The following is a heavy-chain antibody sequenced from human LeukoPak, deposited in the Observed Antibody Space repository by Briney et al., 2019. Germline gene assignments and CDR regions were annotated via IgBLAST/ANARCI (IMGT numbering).Heavy chain of an antibody. V-gene: IGHV4-34*01. CDR2: INHSGST. D-gene: IGHD3-22*01. J-gene: IGHJ5*02. CDR1: GGSFSGYY. CDR3: PSEERRPGGYYDSSGSA. Sequence: SETLSLTCAVYGGSFSGYYWSWIRQPPGKGLEWIGEINHSGSTNYNPSLKSRVTISVDTSKNQFSLKLSSVTAADTAVYYCPSEERRPGGYYDSSGSAWGQGTLATVSS.